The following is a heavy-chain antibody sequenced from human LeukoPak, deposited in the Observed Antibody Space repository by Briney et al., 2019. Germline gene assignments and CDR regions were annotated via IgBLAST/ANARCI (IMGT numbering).Heavy chain of an antibody. D-gene: IGHD6-13*01. CDR1: GFTFSDYA. Sequence: GGSLRLSCTASGFTFSDYAMNWVRQAPGKGLEWVSHISHSGSTIYYSDSVKGRFTVSRDNSEKTLYLQMNSLRPEDTAVYYCAKYSSSSNYYYGMDVWGQGTTVTVSS. J-gene: IGHJ6*02. CDR2: ISHSGSTI. CDR3: AKYSSSSNYYYGMDV. V-gene: IGHV3-48*01.